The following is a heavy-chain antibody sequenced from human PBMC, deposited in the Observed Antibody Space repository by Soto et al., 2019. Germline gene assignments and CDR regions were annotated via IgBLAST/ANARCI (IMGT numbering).Heavy chain of an antibody. D-gene: IGHD2-8*01. V-gene: IGHV5-51*01. J-gene: IGHJ6*02. CDR2: IYPGDSDT. Sequence: GDSLPISCKCSGYRFTSYWIGWVRQMPGKGLEWMGIIYPGDSDTRYSPSFQGQVTISADKSISPAYLQWRSLKASDTAMYYCVXGAHVASRTRSRYSCQGMEVWGQATTVTV. CDR3: VXGAHVASRTRSRYSCQGMEV. CDR1: GYRFTSYW.